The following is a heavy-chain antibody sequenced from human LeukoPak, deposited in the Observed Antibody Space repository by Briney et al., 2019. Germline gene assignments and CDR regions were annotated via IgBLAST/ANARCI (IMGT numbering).Heavy chain of an antibody. CDR2: IYYSGST. CDR3: ARLRAQPY. CDR1: GGSISSYY. V-gene: IGHV4-59*12. D-gene: IGHD2-2*01. Sequence: SETLSLTCTVSGGSISSYYWSWIRQPPGKGLEWIGYIYYSGSTNYNPSLKSRVTISVDTSKNQFSLKLSSVTAADTAVYYCARLRAQPYWGQGTLVTVSS. J-gene: IGHJ4*02.